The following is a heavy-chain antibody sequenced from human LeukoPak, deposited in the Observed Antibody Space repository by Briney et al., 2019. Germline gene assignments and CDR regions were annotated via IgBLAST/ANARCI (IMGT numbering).Heavy chain of an antibody. V-gene: IGHV1-2*06. D-gene: IGHD3-10*01. CDR3: AREGHYYGSGSYRDY. Sequence: ASVKVSCKASGYTFTNYHMHWVRQAPGQGLEWLGLVKPKSGDSDFVQKFRGRVTVTTDVTTTTIHMELSNLRSDDTAVYYCAREGHYYGSGSYRDYWGQGTLVTVSS. CDR2: VKPKSGDS. J-gene: IGHJ4*02. CDR1: GYTFTNYH.